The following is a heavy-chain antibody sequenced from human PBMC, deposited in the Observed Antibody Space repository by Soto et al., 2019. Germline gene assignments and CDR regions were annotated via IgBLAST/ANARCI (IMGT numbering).Heavy chain of an antibody. CDR1: GFTVSSNY. J-gene: IGHJ6*02. D-gene: IGHD6-13*01. V-gene: IGHV3-53*01. CDR3: AVGYSSSRGDV. CDR2: IYSGGST. Sequence: GVLRLSCAASGFTVSSNYMSWVRQAPGKGLEWVSVIYSGGSTYYADSVKGRFTISRDNSKNTLYLQMNSLRAEDTAVYYCAVGYSSSRGDVWGQGTTVTIYS.